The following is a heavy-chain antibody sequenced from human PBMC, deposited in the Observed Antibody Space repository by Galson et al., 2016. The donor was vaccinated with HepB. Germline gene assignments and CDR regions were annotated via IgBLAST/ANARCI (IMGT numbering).Heavy chain of an antibody. CDR3: ARGVGFYT. V-gene: IGHV3-11*01. Sequence: SLRLSCAASGFTLSDSYMAWIRLAPGKGLEWISYISSNSGGGAIYYADSVQGRFTISRDNAKNSLSLQTNSLRAEDTAVYYCARGVGFYTWGQGTRVTVSS. CDR2: ISSNSGGGAI. CDR1: GFTLSDSY. D-gene: IGHD3-3*01. J-gene: IGHJ4*02.